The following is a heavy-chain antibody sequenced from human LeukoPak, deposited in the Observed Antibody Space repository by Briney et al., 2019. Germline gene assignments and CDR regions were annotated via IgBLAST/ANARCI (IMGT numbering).Heavy chain of an antibody. CDR3: ARGGSGWSIPPFDY. Sequence: SVKVSCKASGGTFSSYAISRVRQAPGQGLEWMGGIIPIFGTANYAQKFQGRVTITADESTSTAYMELSSLRSEDTAVYYCARGGSGWSIPPFDYWGQGTLVTVSS. D-gene: IGHD6-19*01. V-gene: IGHV1-69*13. CDR1: GGTFSSYA. CDR2: IIPIFGTA. J-gene: IGHJ4*02.